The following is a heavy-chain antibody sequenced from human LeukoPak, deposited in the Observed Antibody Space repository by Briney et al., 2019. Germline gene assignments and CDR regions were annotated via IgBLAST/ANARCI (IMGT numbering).Heavy chain of an antibody. J-gene: IGHJ4*02. CDR1: GFTFIDFT. CDR3: AGSVAYCGGDCRLGDY. Sequence: PGGSLRLSCAASGFTFIDFTLNWVRQPPGKGLEWVSSISSSNDYIAYADSVKGRFTISRDNAKNELYLQMNSLRAEDTAVYYCAGSVAYCGGDCRLGDYWGQGTLVTVSS. V-gene: IGHV3-21*01. D-gene: IGHD2-21*02. CDR2: ISSSNDYI.